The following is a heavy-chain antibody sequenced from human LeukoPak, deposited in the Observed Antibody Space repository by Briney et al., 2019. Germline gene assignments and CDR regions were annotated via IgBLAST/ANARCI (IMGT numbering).Heavy chain of an antibody. Sequence: PSETLSLTCTVSGGSISSSSYYWGWIRQPPGKGLEWIGSIYYSGSTYYNPSLKSRVTISVDTSKNQFSLKLSSVTAADTAVYYCARLWQQTFDYWGQGTLVTVSS. V-gene: IGHV4-39*01. CDR2: IYYSGST. D-gene: IGHD6-13*01. CDR1: GGSISSSSYY. CDR3: ARLWQQTFDY. J-gene: IGHJ4*02.